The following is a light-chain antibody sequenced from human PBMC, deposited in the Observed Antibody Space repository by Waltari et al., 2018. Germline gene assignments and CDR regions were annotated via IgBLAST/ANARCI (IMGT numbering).Light chain of an antibody. CDR3: SSYTSSTYVV. CDR1: SSDVGGYNY. J-gene: IGLJ2*01. V-gene: IGLV2-14*03. Sequence: QSALTQPASVSGSPGQSITISCPGTSSDVGGYNYVSWYQQHPGKAPKLMLYDVSNRPSGVSNRFSGSKSGNTASLTISGLQAEDEADYYCSSYTSSTYVVFGGGTKLTVL. CDR2: DVS.